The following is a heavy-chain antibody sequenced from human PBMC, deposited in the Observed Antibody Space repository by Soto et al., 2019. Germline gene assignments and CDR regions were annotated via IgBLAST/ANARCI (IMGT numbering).Heavy chain of an antibody. V-gene: IGHV1-69*01. J-gene: IGHJ6*02. CDR3: ARDDGWNYRYYDMEV. CDR1: GDTFSSYS. D-gene: IGHD1-7*01. Sequence: QVQLVQSGAEVKKPGSSVKVSCKASGDTFSSYSITWVRQAPGQGLEWMGGIILVFGSANYAQKFQGRVTITADESTSTAYMELSSLRSQDTAVYFCARDDGWNYRYYDMEVWGQGTTVTVSS. CDR2: IILVFGSA.